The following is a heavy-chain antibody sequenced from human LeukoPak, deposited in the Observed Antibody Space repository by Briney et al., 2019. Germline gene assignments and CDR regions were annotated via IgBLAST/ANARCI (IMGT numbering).Heavy chain of an antibody. V-gene: IGHV4-61*02. J-gene: IGHJ4*02. CDR3: ARRRRGDYGRGYFDY. CDR2: IYTSGRT. D-gene: IGHD4-17*01. CDR1: GGSISSGSYY. Sequence: SQTLSLTCTVSGGSISSGSYYWSWIRQPAGKGLEWIGRIYTSGRTNYNPSLKSRVTMSVDTSKNQFSLKLSSVTAADTAVYYCARRRRGDYGRGYFDYWGQGTLVTVSS.